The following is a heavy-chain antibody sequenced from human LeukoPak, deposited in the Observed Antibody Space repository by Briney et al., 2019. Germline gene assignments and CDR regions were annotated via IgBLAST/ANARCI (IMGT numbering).Heavy chain of an antibody. Sequence: GGSLRLSCAASGFTLSDYEINWVRQAPGKGLEWVAYSSTSGRTIWYADFVKGRFTFSRDNAKNSLYLQMNSLRTEDTAVYYCARGDGYSPFDYWGQGTLVTVSS. D-gene: IGHD5-24*01. CDR3: ARGDGYSPFDY. CDR2: SSTSGRTI. J-gene: IGHJ4*02. CDR1: GFTLSDYE. V-gene: IGHV3-48*03.